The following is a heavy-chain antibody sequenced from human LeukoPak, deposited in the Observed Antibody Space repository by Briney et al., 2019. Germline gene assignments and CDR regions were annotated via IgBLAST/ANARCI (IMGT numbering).Heavy chain of an antibody. CDR3: AKDPGYCSSTSCYLRNYYYGMDV. J-gene: IGHJ6*02. D-gene: IGHD2-2*01. CDR2: ISYDGSNK. Sequence: GGSLRLSCAASVFTISSYGMHWVRQAPGKGLEWVAVISYDGSNKYYANSVKGRFTISRDNSKNTLYLQMNSLRAEDTAVYYCAKDPGYCSSTSCYLRNYYYGMDVWGQATTVTVSS. CDR1: VFTISSYG. V-gene: IGHV3-30*18.